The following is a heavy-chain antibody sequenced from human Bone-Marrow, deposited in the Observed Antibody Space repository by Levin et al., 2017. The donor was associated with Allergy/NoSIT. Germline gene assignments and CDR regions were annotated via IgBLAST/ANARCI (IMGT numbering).Heavy chain of an antibody. Sequence: LSLTCTVSGGSISSSSYYWGWIRQPPGKGLEWIGSIYYSGSTYYNPSLKSRVTISVDTSKSQFSLKLSSVTAADTAVYYCARRLDDAFDIWGQGTMVTVSS. CDR3: ARRLDDAFDI. V-gene: IGHV4-39*01. D-gene: IGHD3-16*01. J-gene: IGHJ3*02. CDR2: IYYSGST. CDR1: GGSISSSSYY.